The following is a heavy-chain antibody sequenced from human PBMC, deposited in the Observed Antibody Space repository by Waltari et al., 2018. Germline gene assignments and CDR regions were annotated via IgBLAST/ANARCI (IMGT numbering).Heavy chain of an antibody. V-gene: IGHV3-73*01. CDR1: GFSFSGPT. CDR3: SGGEVTGTDF. CDR2: IRRQPFNYAT. D-gene: IGHD1-1*01. J-gene: IGHJ4*02. Sequence: EVQVVESGGGLVQPGGSLNLSCATSGFSFSGPTIHWVRQTSGRGLEWVGRIRRQPFNYATAYSESVKGRFTISRDDSKNTAYLQMNNLMTEDTAVYYCSGGEVTGTDFWGQGTLVTVSS.